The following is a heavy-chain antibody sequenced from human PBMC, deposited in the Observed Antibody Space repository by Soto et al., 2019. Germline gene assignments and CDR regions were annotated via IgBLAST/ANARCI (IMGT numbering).Heavy chain of an antibody. CDR3: AQGSSHSRPYYFDH. J-gene: IGHJ4*02. Sequence: GGSLRLSCAASGLTFSNYVMSWVRQAPGKGLEWVAAITSSSGDTWHAESVRGRFTISRDNSKNTLYLEMNNLRGEDTAVYHCAQGSSHSRPYYFDHWGQGVPVTVSS. D-gene: IGHD3-10*01. V-gene: IGHV3-23*01. CDR1: GLTFSNYV. CDR2: ITSSSGDT.